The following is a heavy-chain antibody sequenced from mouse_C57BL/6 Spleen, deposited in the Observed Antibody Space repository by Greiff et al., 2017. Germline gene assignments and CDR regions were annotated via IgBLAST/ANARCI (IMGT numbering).Heavy chain of an antibody. CDR1: GYTFTDYN. CDR3: ARREYYFDY. J-gene: IGHJ2*01. Sequence: EVKLLESGPELVKPGASVKIPCKASGYTFTDYNMDWVKQSHGKSLEWIGDINPNNGGTIYNQKFKGKATLTVDKSSSTAYMELRSLTSEDTAVYYCARREYYFDYWGQGTTLTVSS. CDR2: INPNNGGT. V-gene: IGHV1-18*01.